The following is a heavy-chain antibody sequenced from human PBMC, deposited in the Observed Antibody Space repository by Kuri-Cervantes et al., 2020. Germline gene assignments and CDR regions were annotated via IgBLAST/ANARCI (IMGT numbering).Heavy chain of an antibody. Sequence: ESLKISCTVSRTSVSSGFHHWSWIRQPPGKGLEWIGSIYYSGSTYYNPSLKSRVTISVDTSKNQFSLKLSSVTAADTAVYYCARHATDMTIFGVVITPYGMDVWGQGTTVTVSS. V-gene: IGHV4-39*01. CDR2: IYYSGST. J-gene: IGHJ6*02. CDR1: RTSVSSGFHH. CDR3: ARHATDMTIFGVVITPYGMDV. D-gene: IGHD3-3*01.